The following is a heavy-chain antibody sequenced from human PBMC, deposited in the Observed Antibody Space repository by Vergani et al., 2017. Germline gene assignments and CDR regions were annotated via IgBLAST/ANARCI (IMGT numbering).Heavy chain of an antibody. V-gene: IGHV3-53*04. CDR1: GFTVSSNY. D-gene: IGHD4-17*01. CDR2: IYSGGST. J-gene: IGHJ6*02. Sequence: VQLVESGGGVVQPGRSLRLSCAASGFTVSSNYMSWVRQAPGKGLEWVSVIYSGGSTYYADSVKGRFTISRDNSKNTLYLQMNSLRAEDTALYYCAKDTTVTTDPNYYYGMDVWGQGTTVTVSS. CDR3: AKDTTVTTDPNYYYGMDV.